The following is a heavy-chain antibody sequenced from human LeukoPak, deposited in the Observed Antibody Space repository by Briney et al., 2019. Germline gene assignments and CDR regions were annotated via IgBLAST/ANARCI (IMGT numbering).Heavy chain of an antibody. CDR1: GYISTSYG. D-gene: IGHD3-22*01. Sequence: ASVKVSCKASGYISTSYGITWVRQAPGQGLEWMGWISPYNGNTDYVQKLQGRVTMTTDTSTNTAYLELRSLKSDDTAVYYCARKPGTSSVVYYFDYWGQGTLVTASS. V-gene: IGHV1-18*01. CDR2: ISPYNGNT. CDR3: ARKPGTSSVVYYFDY. J-gene: IGHJ4*02.